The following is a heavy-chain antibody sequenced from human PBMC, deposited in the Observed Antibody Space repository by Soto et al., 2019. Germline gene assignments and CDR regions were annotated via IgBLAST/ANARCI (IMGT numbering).Heavy chain of an antibody. CDR2: ISSSGSTI. CDR1: GFTFSDYY. CDR3: ARGDCSGGSCYSLGAFDI. V-gene: IGHV3-11*01. Sequence: GGSLRLSCAASGFTFSDYYMSWIRQALGKGLEWVSYISSSGSTIYYADSVKGRFTISRDNAKNSPYLQMNSLRAEDTAVYYCARGDCSGGSCYSLGAFDIWGQGTMVTVSS. J-gene: IGHJ3*02. D-gene: IGHD2-15*01.